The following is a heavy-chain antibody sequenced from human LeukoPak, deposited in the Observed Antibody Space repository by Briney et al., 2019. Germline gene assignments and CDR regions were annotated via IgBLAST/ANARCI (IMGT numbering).Heavy chain of an antibody. CDR1: GDSVSSNSAA. CDR3: ARGLGRVNYRVDY. Sequence: SQTLSLTCAISGDSVSSNSAAWNWIRQSPSRGLEWLGRTYYRSKWYNDYAVSVKSRMTINPDTSKNQFSLKLSSVTAADTAVYYCARGLGRVNYRVDYWGQGTLVTVSS. V-gene: IGHV6-1*01. D-gene: IGHD4-11*01. J-gene: IGHJ4*02. CDR2: TYYRSKWYN.